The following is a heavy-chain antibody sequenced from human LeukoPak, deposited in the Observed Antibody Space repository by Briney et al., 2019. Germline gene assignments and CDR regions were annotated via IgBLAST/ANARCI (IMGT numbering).Heavy chain of an antibody. D-gene: IGHD2-21*01. J-gene: IGHJ6*03. CDR1: GFTFDDYW. CDR2: INQDGSEK. Sequence: GGSLRLSCGASGFTFDDYWMSWVRQAPGQGLEWVANINQDGSEKYYLDSAKGRFTISRDNARNSLYLQVNSLRAEDTAVYYCARGRGTIGSNRDFYFYYYMDIWGNGTTLTVSS. CDR3: ARGRGTIGSNRDFYFYYYMDI. V-gene: IGHV3-7*01.